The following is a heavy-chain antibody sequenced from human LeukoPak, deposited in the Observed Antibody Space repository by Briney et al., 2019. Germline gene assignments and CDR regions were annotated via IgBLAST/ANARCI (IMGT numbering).Heavy chain of an antibody. CDR2: IYYSGST. J-gene: IGHJ1*01. D-gene: IGHD5-24*01. CDR3: AREEGGDGYTLPRDFQH. V-gene: IGHV4-39*06. Sequence: SETLSLTCTVSGGSISSSSYYWGWIRQPPGKGLEWIGSIYYSGSTYYNPSLKSRVTISVDTSKNQLTLKLSSVTAADTAVYYCAREEGGDGYTLPRDFQHWGQGTLVTVSS. CDR1: GGSISSSSYY.